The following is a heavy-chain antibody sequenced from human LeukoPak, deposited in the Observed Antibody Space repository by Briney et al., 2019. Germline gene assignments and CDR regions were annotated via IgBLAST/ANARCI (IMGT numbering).Heavy chain of an antibody. Sequence: GESLKISCKGSGYTFTSYWIGWVRQMPGKGLELMGIIYGGDSDTRYSPSFQGQVTISDDKSINTAYLQWSSLKVSDTAMYYCTRGSGEIHYWGQGTLVTVSS. CDR2: IYGGDSDT. D-gene: IGHD2-15*01. J-gene: IGHJ4*02. V-gene: IGHV5-51*01. CDR3: TRGSGEIHY. CDR1: GYTFTSYW.